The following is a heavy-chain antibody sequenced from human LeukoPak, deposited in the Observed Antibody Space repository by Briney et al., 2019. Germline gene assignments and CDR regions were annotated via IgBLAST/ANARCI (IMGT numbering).Heavy chain of an antibody. D-gene: IGHD4-11*01. J-gene: IGHJ4*02. V-gene: IGHV4-61*08. Sequence: SETLSLTCTVSGVSISSGGYYWSWIRQHPGKALEWIGYIYYSGSASYNPSLKSRVTMSLDTSRSQFSLKLSSVTAADTAVYYCARIVWVTVTGGPLDYWGRGNLVTVSS. CDR2: IYYSGSA. CDR1: GVSISSGGYY. CDR3: ARIVWVTVTGGPLDY.